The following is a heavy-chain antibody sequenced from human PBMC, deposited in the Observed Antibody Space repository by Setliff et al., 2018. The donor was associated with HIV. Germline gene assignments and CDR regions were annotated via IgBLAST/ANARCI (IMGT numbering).Heavy chain of an antibody. J-gene: IGHJ6*02. V-gene: IGHV3-30*02. Sequence: GGSLRLSCVASGFTFSSYDMHWVRQAPGKGLEWVTFIASDVSKTHIADSVKGRFTISRDNSKNMLYLQMNSLTTEDTAVYYCAKDWRWELPIYGMNGWGQGTTVTVSS. CDR1: GFTFSSYD. CDR2: IASDVSKT. CDR3: AKDWRWELPIYGMNG. D-gene: IGHD1-26*01.